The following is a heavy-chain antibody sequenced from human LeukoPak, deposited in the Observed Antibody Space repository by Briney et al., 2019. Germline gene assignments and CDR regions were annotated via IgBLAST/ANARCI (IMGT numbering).Heavy chain of an antibody. D-gene: IGHD4-17*01. Sequence: GASVKVSCKASGYTFTGYYMHWVRQAPGQGLEWMGWINPNSGGTNYAQKFQGRVTMTRDTSISTAYMELRSLRSDDTAVYYCARDRVTTGGWPPTRSFVVDYWGQGTLVTVSS. CDR2: INPNSGGT. J-gene: IGHJ4*02. CDR3: ARDRVTTGGWPPTRSFVVDY. CDR1: GYTFTGYY. V-gene: IGHV1-2*02.